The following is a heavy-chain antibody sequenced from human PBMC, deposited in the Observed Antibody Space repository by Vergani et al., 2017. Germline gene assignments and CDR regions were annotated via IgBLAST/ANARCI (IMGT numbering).Heavy chain of an antibody. V-gene: IGHV4-61*02. Sequence: QVQLQESGPGLVKPSQTLSLTYTVSGGSISSGSYYWSWIRQPAGKGLEWIGRIYTSGSTNYNPSLKSRVTISVDTSKNQFSLKLSSVTAADTAVYYCARRRFYDSRSSAFDIWGQGTMVTVSS. J-gene: IGHJ3*02. CDR3: ARRRFYDSRSSAFDI. CDR2: IYTSGST. D-gene: IGHD3-22*01. CDR1: GGSISSGSYY.